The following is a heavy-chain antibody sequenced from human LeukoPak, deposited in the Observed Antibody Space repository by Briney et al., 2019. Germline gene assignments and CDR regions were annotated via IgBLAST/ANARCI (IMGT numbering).Heavy chain of an antibody. J-gene: IGHJ4*02. Sequence: PSRTLSLTCTVSGGSISSGGYYWSWIRQHPGKGLEWIGYIYYSGSTYYNPSLKSRVTISVDTSKNQFSLKLSSVTAADTAVYYCARGSGSYHVDYWGQGTLVTVSS. D-gene: IGHD1-26*01. CDR1: GGSISSGGYY. CDR3: ARGSGSYHVDY. CDR2: IYYSGST. V-gene: IGHV4-31*03.